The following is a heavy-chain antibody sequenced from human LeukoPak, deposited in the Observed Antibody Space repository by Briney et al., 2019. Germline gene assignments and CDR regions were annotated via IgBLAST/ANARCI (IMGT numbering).Heavy chain of an antibody. CDR2: TLYRSKWLN. CDR1: GDSISSNSAA. Sequence: SQTLSLTCAISGDSISSNSAAWNWIRLSPSRGLEWLGRTLYRSKWLNDYAPSVKGRITINPDTSKNQFPLQLSSVTPEDTAVYYCAREQQLDHFDYWGQGTLVTASS. CDR3: AREQQLDHFDY. J-gene: IGHJ4*02. D-gene: IGHD6-13*01. V-gene: IGHV6-1*01.